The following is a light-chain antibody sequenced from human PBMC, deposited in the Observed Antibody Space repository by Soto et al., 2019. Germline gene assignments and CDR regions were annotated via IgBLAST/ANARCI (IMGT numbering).Light chain of an antibody. V-gene: IGKV3-20*01. CDR2: GAS. Sequence: EIVLTQSPGTLALSPGERATLSCRASQSVSSNYLAWHQQKPGQAPRLLIYGASSRATGIPDRISGSGSGTDFTLTISRLEPEDFAVYYCQQYGSSTQYTFGQGTKLEIK. CDR1: QSVSSNY. J-gene: IGKJ2*01. CDR3: QQYGSSTQYT.